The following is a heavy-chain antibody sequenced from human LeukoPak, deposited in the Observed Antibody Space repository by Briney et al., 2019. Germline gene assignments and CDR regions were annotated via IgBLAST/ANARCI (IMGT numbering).Heavy chain of an antibody. CDR3: AKGAGGFSYYNWFDP. D-gene: IGHD5-18*01. CDR2: IYYSGST. V-gene: IGHV4-59*12. Sequence: SETLSLTCTVSGGSISSYYWSWIRQPPGKGLEWIGYIYYSGSTNYNPSLKSRVTISVDTSKNQFSLKLASVTAADTAIYYCAKGAGGFSYYNWFDPWDQGTLVTVSS. J-gene: IGHJ5*02. CDR1: GGSISSYY.